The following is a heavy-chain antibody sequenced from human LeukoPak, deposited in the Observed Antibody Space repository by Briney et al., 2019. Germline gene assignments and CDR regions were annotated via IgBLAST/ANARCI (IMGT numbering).Heavy chain of an antibody. CDR3: VHYCSSTSCYRDGVTNDY. Sequence: PSQTLSLTCTVSGGSISSGSYYWSWIRQPAGKGLEWIGRIYTSGSTNYNPSLKSRVTISVDTSKNQFSLKLSSVTAADTAVYYCVHYCSSTSCYRDGVTNDYWGQGTLVTVSS. CDR2: IYTSGST. CDR1: GGSISSGSYY. J-gene: IGHJ4*02. V-gene: IGHV4-61*02. D-gene: IGHD2-2*01.